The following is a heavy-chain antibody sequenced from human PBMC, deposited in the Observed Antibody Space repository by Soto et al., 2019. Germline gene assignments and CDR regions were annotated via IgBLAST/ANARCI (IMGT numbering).Heavy chain of an antibody. CDR3: ARDSCTNGVCYPSHYYYYGMDV. D-gene: IGHD2-8*01. J-gene: IGHJ6*02. CDR1: GGSISSYY. CDR2: IYYSGST. V-gene: IGHV4-59*01. Sequence: SETLSLTCTVSGGSISSYYWSWIRQPPGKGLEWIGYIYYSGSTNYNPSLKSRVTISVDTSKNQFSLKLSSVTAADTAVYYCARDSCTNGVCYPSHYYYYGMDVWGQGTTVTVS.